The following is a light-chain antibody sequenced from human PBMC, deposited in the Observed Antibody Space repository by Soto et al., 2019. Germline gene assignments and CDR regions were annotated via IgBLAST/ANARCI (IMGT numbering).Light chain of an antibody. V-gene: IGLV1-40*01. J-gene: IGLJ2*01. CDR2: GNS. Sequence: QSVLTQPPSVSGAPGQRVTISCTGSSSNIGAGYDVHWYQQLPGTAPKLPIYGNSNRPSGVPDRFSGSKSGTSASLAITGLQAEDEADYYCQSYDSSLSGYVFGGGTQLTVL. CDR1: SSNIGAGYD. CDR3: QSYDSSLSGYV.